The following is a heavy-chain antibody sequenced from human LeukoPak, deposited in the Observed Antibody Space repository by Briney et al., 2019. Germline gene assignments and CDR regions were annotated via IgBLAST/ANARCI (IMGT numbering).Heavy chain of an antibody. V-gene: IGHV3-7*01. CDR1: GFTFRDYW. CDR3: AKDPGHCSSPECYDVY. D-gene: IGHD2-21*01. CDR2: INQFESQI. Sequence: PGGSLRLSCVASGFTFRDYWMSWVRQAPGRGLEWLALINQFESQIYYADSVRGRFTISRDNAKNSLYLQMNSLRAEDTAMYYCAKDPGHCSSPECYDVYWGQGNMVTVSS. J-gene: IGHJ4*02.